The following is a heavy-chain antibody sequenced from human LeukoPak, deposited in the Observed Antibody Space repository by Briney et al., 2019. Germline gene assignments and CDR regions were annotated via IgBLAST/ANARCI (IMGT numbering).Heavy chain of an antibody. J-gene: IGHJ3*02. CDR1: GYSFTFYY. Sequence: ASVKVSRKPSGYSFTFYYIQWVRQAPGQGLEWIGIIRPRGGSTSYLQKCQGRVTMTRDTSTGTVYMELSSLRSEDTAVYSSARVKSYYYDTSDKDAFDIWGQGTMVTVSS. V-gene: IGHV1-46*01. CDR3: ARVKSYYYDTSDKDAFDI. D-gene: IGHD3-22*01. CDR2: IRPRGGST.